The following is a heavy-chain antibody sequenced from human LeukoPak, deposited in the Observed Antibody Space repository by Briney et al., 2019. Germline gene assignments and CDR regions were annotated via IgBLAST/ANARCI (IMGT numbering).Heavy chain of an antibody. CDR2: IIPIFGTA. D-gene: IGHD3-10*01. J-gene: IGHJ6*03. CDR1: GGTSSSYA. Sequence: SVKVSCKASGGTSSSYAISWVRQAPGQGLEWMGGIIPIFGTANYAQKFQGRVTITTDESTSTAYMELSSLRSEDTAVYYCARVAGATMAPYYMDVWGKGTTVTVSS. CDR3: ARVAGATMAPYYMDV. V-gene: IGHV1-69*05.